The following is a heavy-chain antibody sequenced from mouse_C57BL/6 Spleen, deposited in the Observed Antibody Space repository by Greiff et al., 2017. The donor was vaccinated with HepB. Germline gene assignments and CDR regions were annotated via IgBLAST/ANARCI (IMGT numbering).Heavy chain of an antibody. D-gene: IGHD1-1*01. V-gene: IGHV1-7*01. CDR3: ARGGITTVVATRTDWYFDV. CDR2: INPSSGYT. CDR1: GYTFTSYW. Sequence: QVQLQQSGAELAKPGASVKLSCKASGYTFTSYWMHWVKQRPGQGLEWIGYINPSSGYTKYNQKFKDKATLTADKSSSTAYMQLSSLTYEDSAVYYCARGGITTVVATRTDWYFDVWGTGTTVTVSS. J-gene: IGHJ1*03.